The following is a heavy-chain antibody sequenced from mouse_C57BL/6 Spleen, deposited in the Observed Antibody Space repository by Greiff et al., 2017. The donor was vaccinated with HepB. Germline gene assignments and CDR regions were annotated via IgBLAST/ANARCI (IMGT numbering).Heavy chain of an antibody. CDR3: AISSYGYYPDY. CDR1: GYTFTDYN. J-gene: IGHJ2*01. Sequence: EVQLVESGPELVKPGASVKMSCKASGYTFTDYNMHWVKQSHGKSLEWIGYINPNNGGTSYNQKFKGKATLTVNKSSSTAYMELRSLTSEDSAVYYCAISSYGYYPDYWGQGTTLTVSS. D-gene: IGHD2-10*02. CDR2: INPNNGGT. V-gene: IGHV1-22*01.